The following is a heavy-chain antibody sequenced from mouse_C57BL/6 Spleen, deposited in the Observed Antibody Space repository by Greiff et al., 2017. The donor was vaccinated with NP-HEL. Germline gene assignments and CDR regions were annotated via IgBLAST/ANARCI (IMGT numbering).Heavy chain of an antibody. CDR3: AKERLGRRYYAMDY. J-gene: IGHJ4*01. Sequence: VKLVESGPGLVQPSQSLSITCTVSGFSLTSYGVHWVRQSPGKGLEWLGVIWRGGSTDYNAAFMSRLSITKDNSKSQVFFKMNSLQADDTAIYYCAKERLGRRYYAMDYWGQGTSVTVSS. CDR1: GFSLTSYG. CDR2: IWRGGST. V-gene: IGHV2-5*01. D-gene: IGHD4-1*01.